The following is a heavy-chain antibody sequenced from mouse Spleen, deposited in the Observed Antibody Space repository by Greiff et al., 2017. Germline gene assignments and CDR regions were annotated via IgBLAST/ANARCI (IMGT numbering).Heavy chain of an antibody. CDR1: GYTFTDYE. CDR2: IDPETGGT. V-gene: IGHV1-15*01. D-gene: IGHD2-10*01. CDR3: TRKKTYYGISDY. J-gene: IGHJ2*01. Sequence: SGAELVRPGASVTLSCKASGYTFTDYEMHWVKQTPVHGLEWIGAIDPETGGTAYNQKFKGKAILTADKSSSTAYMELRSLTSEDSAVYYCTRKKTYYGISDYWGQGTTLTVSS.